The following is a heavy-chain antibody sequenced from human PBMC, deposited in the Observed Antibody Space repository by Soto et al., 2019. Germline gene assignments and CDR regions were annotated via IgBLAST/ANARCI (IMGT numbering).Heavy chain of an antibody. J-gene: IGHJ6*02. CDR1: GFTFSSYG. V-gene: IGHV3-30*18. CDR3: AKTAALTLIVVVNYGMDV. CDR2: ISYDGSNK. Sequence: LRLSCAASGFTFSSYGMHWVRQAPGKGLEWVAVISYDGSNKYYADSVKGRFTISRDNSKNTLYLQMNSLRAEDTAVYYCAKTAALTLIVVVNYGMDVWGQGTTVTVYS. D-gene: IGHD3-22*01.